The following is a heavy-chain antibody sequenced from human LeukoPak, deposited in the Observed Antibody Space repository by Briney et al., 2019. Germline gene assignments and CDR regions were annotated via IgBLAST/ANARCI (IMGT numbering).Heavy chain of an antibody. CDR2: IYYSGST. Sequence: SETLSLTCTVSGGSISSSSYYWGWIRQPPGKGLEWIGSIYYSGSTYYNPSLKSRVTISVDTPKNQFSLKLSSVTAADTAVYYCARLPLIATTRGGFDPWGQGTLVTVSS. CDR1: GGSISSSSYY. V-gene: IGHV4-39*07. CDR3: ARLPLIATTRGGFDP. D-gene: IGHD1/OR15-1a*01. J-gene: IGHJ5*02.